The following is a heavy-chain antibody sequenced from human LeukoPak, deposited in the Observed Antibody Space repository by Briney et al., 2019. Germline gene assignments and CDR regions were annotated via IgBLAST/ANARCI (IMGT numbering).Heavy chain of an antibody. J-gene: IGHJ3*02. CDR1: GGSISSGSYY. CDR2: IYTSGST. D-gene: IGHD3-9*01. V-gene: IGHV4-61*02. CDR3: ARGGRYFDWPAAFDI. Sequence: SETLSLTCTVSGGSISSGSYYWTWIRQPAGKGLEWIGRIYTSGSTNYNPSLKSRVTISVDTSKNQFSLKLSSVTAADTAVYYCARGGRYFDWPAAFDIWGQGTMVTVSS.